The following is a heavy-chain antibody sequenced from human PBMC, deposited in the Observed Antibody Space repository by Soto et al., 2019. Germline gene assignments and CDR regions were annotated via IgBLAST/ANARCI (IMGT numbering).Heavy chain of an antibody. D-gene: IGHD6-13*01. CDR1: GYTFTGYY. J-gene: IGHJ5*02. CDR2: INPNSGGT. Sequence: QVQLVQSGAEVKKPGASVKVSCKASGYTFTGYYMHWVRQAPGQGLEWMGWINPNSGGTNYAQKFQECVTMTGETSVSTDYMELSRRRCADTAVYYCAREQGIAGGWFDPWGQGTLVTVSS. V-gene: IGHV1-2*04. CDR3: AREQGIAGGWFDP.